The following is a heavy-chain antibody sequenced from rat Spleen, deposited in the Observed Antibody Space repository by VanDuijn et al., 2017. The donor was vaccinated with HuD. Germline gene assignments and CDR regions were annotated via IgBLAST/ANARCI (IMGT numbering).Heavy chain of an antibody. D-gene: IGHD1-4*01. CDR3: ARGYKDY. V-gene: IGHV5-25*01. J-gene: IGHJ2*01. CDR2: ISTGGRN. Sequence: EVQLVESGGGLVQPGRSLKLSCAASGFTFSNYDMAWVRQAPTKGLEWIASISTGGRNFYRDSVKGRFTISRDNAKRTLFLQMDSLRSDDTATYYCARGYKDYWGQGVMVTVSS. CDR1: GFTFSNYD.